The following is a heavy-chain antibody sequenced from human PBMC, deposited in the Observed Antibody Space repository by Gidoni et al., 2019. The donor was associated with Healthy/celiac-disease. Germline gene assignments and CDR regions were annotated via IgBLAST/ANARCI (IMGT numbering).Heavy chain of an antibody. CDR3: AKDDYSGNYNDPYYFDY. D-gene: IGHD1-26*01. J-gene: IGHJ4*02. V-gene: IGHV3-23*01. CDR1: GFPFRCYA. Sequence: EVQLLASGGGLVQPGGSLRLSCAASGFPFRCYAMSWVGQAPGKGLGWVSAISGGGGSTYYADSVKGRFTISRDNSKNTLYLQMNSLRAEDTAVYYCAKDDYSGNYNDPYYFDYWGQGTLVTVSS. CDR2: ISGGGGST.